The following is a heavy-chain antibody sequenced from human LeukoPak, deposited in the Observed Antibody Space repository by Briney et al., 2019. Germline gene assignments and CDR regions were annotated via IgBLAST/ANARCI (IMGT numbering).Heavy chain of an antibody. D-gene: IGHD5-18*01. CDR2: VSGSGVST. V-gene: IGHV3-23*01. Sequence: GGSLRLSCAASGFTFRSYAMTWVRQAPGKGLEWVSAVSGSGVSTYYADFVKGRFTISRDNSKNTLYLQMNSLRAEDTAVYYCVGKYGGSYGYWGQGTLVTVSS. CDR1: GFTFRSYA. J-gene: IGHJ4*02. CDR3: VGKYGGSYGY.